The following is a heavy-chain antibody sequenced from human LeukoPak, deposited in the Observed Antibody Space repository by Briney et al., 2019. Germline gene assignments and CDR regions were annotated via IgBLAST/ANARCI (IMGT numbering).Heavy chain of an antibody. CDR1: GGSVSSYY. D-gene: IGHD5-18*01. V-gene: IGHV4-59*02. CDR2: IYYSGST. Sequence: SETLSLTCTVSGGSVSSYYWSRIRQPPGKGLEWIGYIYYSGSTNYNPSLKSRVTISVDTSKNQFSLKLSSVTAADTAVYYCARSSGYSRTNWFDPWGQGTLVTVSS. J-gene: IGHJ5*02. CDR3: ARSSGYSRTNWFDP.